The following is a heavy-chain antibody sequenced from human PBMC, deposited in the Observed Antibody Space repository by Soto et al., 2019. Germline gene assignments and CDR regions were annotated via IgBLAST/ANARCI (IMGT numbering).Heavy chain of an antibody. CDR2: INAGNGNT. J-gene: IGHJ5*02. CDR3: ARMATSGTLNWFDP. Sequence: ASVKVSCKASGYTFISYAIHWVRQAPGQRLEWMGWINAGNGNTGYAQKFQGRVSMTRNTSITTAYLELSSLRSDDTAIYYCARMATSGTLNWFDPWGQGTLVTVSS. V-gene: IGHV1-3*01. CDR1: GYTFISYA.